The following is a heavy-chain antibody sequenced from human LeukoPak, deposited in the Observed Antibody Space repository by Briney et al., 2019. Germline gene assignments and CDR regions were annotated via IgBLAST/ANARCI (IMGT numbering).Heavy chain of an antibody. J-gene: IGHJ4*02. CDR1: GFTFADYA. CDR3: TRDPQYYDSSGYSTFDY. Sequence: GGSLRLSCTASGFTFADYAMSWFRQAPGKGLEWVGFIRSKAYGGTTEYAASVKGRFTISRDDSKSIAYLQMSSLKTEDTAVYYCTRDPQYYDSSGYSTFDYWGQGTLVTVSS. V-gene: IGHV3-49*03. CDR2: IRSKAYGGTT. D-gene: IGHD3-22*01.